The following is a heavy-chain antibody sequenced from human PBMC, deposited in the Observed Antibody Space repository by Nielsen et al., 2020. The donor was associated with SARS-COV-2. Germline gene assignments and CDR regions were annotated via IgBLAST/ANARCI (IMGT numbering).Heavy chain of an antibody. D-gene: IGHD2-21*01. CDR2: VEHSGAT. CDR1: GGSVNTHAW. Sequence: SETLSLTCAVFGGSVNTHAWRSCVRQAPGKGLEWNGEVEHSGATTYNPSLRSRATLSMDKSRNQFSLKVTAVTAADTAVYFCARGNLVVVPSPILGLGPIYFYFYLDVWGKGASVTVS. J-gene: IGHJ6*03. CDR3: ARGNLVVVPSPILGLGPIYFYFYLDV. V-gene: IGHV4-4*02.